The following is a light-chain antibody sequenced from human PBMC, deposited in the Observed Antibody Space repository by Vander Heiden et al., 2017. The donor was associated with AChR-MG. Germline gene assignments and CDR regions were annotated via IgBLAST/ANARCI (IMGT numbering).Light chain of an antibody. CDR2: EVT. V-gene: IGLV2-14*03. Sequence: QSALTPPASVSGSLGQSITISCTGTSSDIGGYKYVSWYQQHPGKAPKLIIYEVTNRPSGVSYRFSGSKSGNTASLTISGLQAEDEGNDDCSSYTGSSTWLFGGGTDLTGL. CDR3: SSYTGSSTWL. CDR1: SSDIGGYKY. J-gene: IGLJ3*02.